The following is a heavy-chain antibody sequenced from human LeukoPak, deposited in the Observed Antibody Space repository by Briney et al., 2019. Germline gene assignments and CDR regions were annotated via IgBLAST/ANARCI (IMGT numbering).Heavy chain of an antibody. CDR2: IWHDGSNK. CDR1: GFSFSAYG. Sequence: GGSLRLSCAASGFSFSAYGMHWVRQAPGKGLEWVALIWHDGSNKYYADSVKGRFTISRDNSKNTLYLQMNSLRAEDTAVYYCAKNYDYIWGTYRSFHVWGQGTTVTVSS. CDR3: AKNYDYIWGTYRSFHV. D-gene: IGHD3-16*02. V-gene: IGHV3-33*06. J-gene: IGHJ6*02.